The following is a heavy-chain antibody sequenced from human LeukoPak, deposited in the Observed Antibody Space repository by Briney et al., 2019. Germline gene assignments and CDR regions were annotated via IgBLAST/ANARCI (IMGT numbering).Heavy chain of an antibody. CDR1: GGTFSSYA. CDR2: IIPIFGTA. J-gene: IGHJ4*02. D-gene: IGHD4-23*01. CDR3: ARVSDYGGNS. V-gene: IGHV1-69*05. Sequence: ASVKVSCKASGGTFSSYAISWVRQAPGLGLEWMGRIIPIFGTANYAQKFQGRVTITTDESTSTAYMELSSLRSEDTAVYYCARVSDYGGNSWGQGTLVTVSS.